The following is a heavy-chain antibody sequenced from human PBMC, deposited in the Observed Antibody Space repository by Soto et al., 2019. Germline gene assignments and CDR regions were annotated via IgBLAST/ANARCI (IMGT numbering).Heavy chain of an antibody. CDR2: ISGSGSTI. D-gene: IGHD3-16*01. V-gene: IGHV3-48*03. Sequence: SGGSLRLSCAASGFTFSSYEMNWVRQAPGKGLEWVSYISGSGSTIYYADSVKGRFTISRDNAKNSLYLQMYSLRAEDTAVYYCARGSALMINGGQGTLVTVSS. J-gene: IGHJ4*02. CDR3: ARGSALMIN. CDR1: GFTFSSYE.